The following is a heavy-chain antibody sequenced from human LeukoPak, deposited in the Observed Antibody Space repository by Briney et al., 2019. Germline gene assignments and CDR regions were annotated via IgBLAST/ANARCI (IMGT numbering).Heavy chain of an antibody. D-gene: IGHD1-26*01. V-gene: IGHV3-33*01. CDR3: ARDRGLVGAPTFDY. CDR1: GFPFSSYG. Sequence: PGGSLRLSCAPSGFPFSSYGMHWVRQAPGKGLEWVAGIWYDGSNKYYTDSVKGRFTISRDNFKNTLYPQMNSLRAEDTAMYYCARDRGLVGAPTFDYWGQGTLVTVSS. J-gene: IGHJ4*02. CDR2: IWYDGSNK.